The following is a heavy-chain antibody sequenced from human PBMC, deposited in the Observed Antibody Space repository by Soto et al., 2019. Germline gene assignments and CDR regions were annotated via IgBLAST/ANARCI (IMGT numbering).Heavy chain of an antibody. CDR2: FSGGGGST. CDR1: GSTFSSYA. J-gene: IGHJ6*02. CDR3: AKVSSDGSGSYSLYYYYYGMDV. Sequence: VQLLESGGGLVQPGGSLGPSCAASGSTFSSYAMSWVRQAQGKGLEWVSAFSGGGGSTYYADSVKGRFTISRDNSKNTLYLQMNSLRAEDTAVYYCAKVSSDGSGSYSLYYYYYGMDVWGQGTTVTVSS. V-gene: IGHV3-23*01. D-gene: IGHD3-10*01.